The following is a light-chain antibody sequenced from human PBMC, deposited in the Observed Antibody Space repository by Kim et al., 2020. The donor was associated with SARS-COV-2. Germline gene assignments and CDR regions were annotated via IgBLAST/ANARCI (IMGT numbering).Light chain of an antibody. J-gene: IGKJ1*01. Sequence: EIVLTQSPGTLSLSPGNRATLSCRASQSITRNYLAWYQQKGGQAPRLLIHSASSRATGIPDRISGSGSGTDFTFTISRLEPEDFAVYYCQHYGSSSGTFGPGTKLEI. CDR2: SAS. CDR3: QHYGSSSGT. V-gene: IGKV3-20*01. CDR1: QSITRNY.